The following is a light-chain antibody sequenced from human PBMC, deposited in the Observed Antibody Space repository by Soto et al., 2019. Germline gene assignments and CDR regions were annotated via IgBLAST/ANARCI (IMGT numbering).Light chain of an antibody. Sequence: QSALTQPASVSGSPGQSITISCTGTSSDIGGYNYVSWYQQFPGKAPKLMISEVNNRPSGVSSRFSGSRSGNTASLTISGVKAEDEAAYDCSSYTSSGTWVFGGGTKLTVL. J-gene: IGLJ3*02. CDR1: SSDIGGYNY. CDR2: EVN. CDR3: SSYTSSGTWV. V-gene: IGLV2-14*01.